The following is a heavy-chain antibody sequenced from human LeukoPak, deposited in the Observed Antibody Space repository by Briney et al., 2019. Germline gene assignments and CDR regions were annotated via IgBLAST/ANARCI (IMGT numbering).Heavy chain of an antibody. CDR3: ARETRYSPTNYYYGMDV. D-gene: IGHD2-15*01. CDR1: GGSISSSSYY. V-gene: IGHV4-61*01. CDR2: IYYSGST. Sequence: SETLSLTCTVSGGSISSSSYYWSWIRQPPGKGLEWIGYIYYSGSTNYNPSLKSRVTISVDTSKNQFSLKLSSVTAADTAVYYCARETRYSPTNYYYGMDVWGQGTTVTVSS. J-gene: IGHJ6*02.